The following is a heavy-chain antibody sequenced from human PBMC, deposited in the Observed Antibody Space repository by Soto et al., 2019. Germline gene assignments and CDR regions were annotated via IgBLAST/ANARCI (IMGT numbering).Heavy chain of an antibody. CDR3: AKWENDYGLPGVDY. CDR1: GFTFSSYG. Sequence: GGSLRLSCAASGFTFSSYGMHWVRQAPGKGLEWVAVISYDGSNKYYADSVKGRFTISRDNSKNTLYLQMNSLRAEDTAVYYCAKWENDYGLPGVDYWGQGTLVTVSS. CDR2: ISYDGSNK. D-gene: IGHD4-17*01. V-gene: IGHV3-30*18. J-gene: IGHJ4*02.